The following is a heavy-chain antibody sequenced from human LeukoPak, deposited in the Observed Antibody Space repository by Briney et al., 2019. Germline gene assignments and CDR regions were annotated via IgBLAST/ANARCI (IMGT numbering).Heavy chain of an antibody. CDR2: ISYDGSNK. V-gene: IGHV3-30-3*01. J-gene: IGHJ4*02. CDR1: GFTFSSYA. D-gene: IGHD3-22*01. CDR3: ARIAANYYDGSGYPH. Sequence: PGGSLRLSCAASGFTFSSYAMHWVRQAPGKGLEWVAVISYDGSNKYYADSVKGRFTISRDNSKNTLYLQMNSLRAEDTAVYYCARIAANYYDGSGYPHWGQGTLVTVSS.